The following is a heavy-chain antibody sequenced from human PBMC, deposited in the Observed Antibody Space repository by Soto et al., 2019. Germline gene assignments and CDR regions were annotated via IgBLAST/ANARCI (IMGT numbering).Heavy chain of an antibody. CDR1: GYTFISYG. J-gene: IGHJ6*02. D-gene: IGHD3-10*01. Sequence: VQVVQSGTEVKKPGASVKVSCKTSGYTFISYGISWVRQAPGQGLEWLGWISGYTGNTDYAQKFQDRVTMTTDTSTTTAYMELRSLRSDDTAVYYCTRVSYRVRGFNHIPCCIDVWGQGTTVTVSS. CDR3: TRVSYRVRGFNHIPCCIDV. V-gene: IGHV1-18*01. CDR2: ISGYTGNT.